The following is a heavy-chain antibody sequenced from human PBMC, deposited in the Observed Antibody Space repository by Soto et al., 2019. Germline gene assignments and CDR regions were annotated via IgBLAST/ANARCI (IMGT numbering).Heavy chain of an antibody. V-gene: IGHV4-59*01. Sequence: SETLSLTCTVSGGSISSYYWSWIRQPPGKGLEWIGYIYYSGSTNYNPSLKSRVTISVDTSKNQFSLKLSSVTAADTAVYYCARYYHYVLDYWGQGTLVTVSS. D-gene: IGHD3-22*01. CDR2: IYYSGST. CDR3: ARYYHYVLDY. CDR1: GGSISSYY. J-gene: IGHJ4*02.